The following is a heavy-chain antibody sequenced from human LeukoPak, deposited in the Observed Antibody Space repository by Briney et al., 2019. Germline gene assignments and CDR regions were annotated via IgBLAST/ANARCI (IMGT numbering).Heavy chain of an antibody. J-gene: IGHJ6*03. CDR3: SGYCSGGSCPGHYYYYMDV. V-gene: IGHV3-48*03. CDR1: EFTFTSYE. Sequence: GGSLRLSCAASEFTFTSYEMNWIRQAPGKGLEWVSYISSSGSTIYYADSVKGRFTISRDNAKNSLYLQMNSLRAEDTAIYYCSGYCSGGSCPGHYYYYMDVWGKGTTVTISS. D-gene: IGHD2-15*01. CDR2: ISSSGSTI.